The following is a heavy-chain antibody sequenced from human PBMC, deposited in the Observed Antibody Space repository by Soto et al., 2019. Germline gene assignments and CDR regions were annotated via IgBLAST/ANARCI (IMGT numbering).Heavy chain of an antibody. CDR3: AREGYPFDY. V-gene: IGHV3-48*02. Sequence: EGQLVESGGGLVQPGGSLRLSCAAAGFTFSSYSMNWVSQAPGKGLEWVSYFSSSSRTIYYAASVKDRFTISRDNAKNSLYLQMNSLRDEDTAVYYCAREGYPFDYWGQGTLVTDAS. J-gene: IGHJ4*02. CDR1: GFTFSSYS. CDR2: FSSSSRTI. D-gene: IGHD5-12*01.